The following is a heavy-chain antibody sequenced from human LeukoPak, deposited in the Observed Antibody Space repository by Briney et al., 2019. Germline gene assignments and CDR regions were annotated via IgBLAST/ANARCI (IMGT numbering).Heavy chain of an antibody. Sequence: GGSLRLSCAASGFTFSSYGMHWVRQAPGKGLEWVAVIWYDGSNKYYADSVKGRFTISRDNSKKTLYLQMNSLRAEDTAVYYWAREGGSSGYGRASPSLDYWGQGPLVTVSS. CDR1: GFTFSSYG. CDR3: AREGGSSGYGRASPSLDY. J-gene: IGHJ4*02. V-gene: IGHV3-33*01. D-gene: IGHD6-13*01. CDR2: IWYDGSNK.